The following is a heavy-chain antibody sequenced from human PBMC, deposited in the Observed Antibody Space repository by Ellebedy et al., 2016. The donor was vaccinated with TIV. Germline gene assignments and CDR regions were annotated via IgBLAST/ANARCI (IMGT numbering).Heavy chain of an antibody. CDR2: IRGSGVST. J-gene: IGHJ1*01. V-gene: IGHV3-23*01. CDR3: AKDPGYCRSTSCYRYFQH. CDR1: GFTFSSYA. D-gene: IGHD2-2*02. Sequence: GESLKISCAASGFTFSSYAMSWVRQAPGKGLEWVSAIRGSGVSTYYADSVKGRFTISRDNSKNTLYLQMNSLRAEDTAVYYCAKDPGYCRSTSCYRYFQHWGQGTLVTVSS.